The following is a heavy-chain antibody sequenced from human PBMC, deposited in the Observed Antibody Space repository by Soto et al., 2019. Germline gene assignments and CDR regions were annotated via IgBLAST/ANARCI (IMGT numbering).Heavy chain of an antibody. D-gene: IGHD6-13*01. V-gene: IGHV4-39*01. CDR3: ARAEQQLPRLDY. CDR2: IYYSGST. J-gene: IGHJ4*02. Sequence: QLQLQESGPGLVKPSETLSLTCTVSGGSISSSSYYWGWIRQPPGKGLEWIGSIYYSGSTYYNPSLKSRVTISVDTSKNRFSLKLSSVTAADTAVYYCARAEQQLPRLDYWGQGTLVTVSS. CDR1: GGSISSSSYY.